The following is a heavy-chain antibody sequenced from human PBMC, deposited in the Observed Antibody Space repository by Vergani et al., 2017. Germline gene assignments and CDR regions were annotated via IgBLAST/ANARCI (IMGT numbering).Heavy chain of an antibody. D-gene: IGHD2-8*02. CDR3: AKYWRDSSDGIPDA. CDR1: GFTFSNFG. J-gene: IGHJ5*02. V-gene: IGHV3-30*02. Sequence: QVQLVESAGGVVQPGGSLRLSCAASGFTFSNFGMHWIRQAPGKGLEWLAYIGKDGINTRYRDAVKGRFTAPRNNYKDILYLQMDSLRSEDTALYYCAKYWRDSSDGIPDAWGPGTLVIVSS. CDR2: IGKDGINT.